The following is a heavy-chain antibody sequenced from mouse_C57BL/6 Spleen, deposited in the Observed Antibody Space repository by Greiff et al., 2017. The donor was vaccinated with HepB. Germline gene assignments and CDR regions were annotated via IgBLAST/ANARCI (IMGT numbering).Heavy chain of an antibody. D-gene: IGHD1-1*01. V-gene: IGHV1-54*01. J-gene: IGHJ2*01. CDR2: INPGSGGT. CDR1: GYAFTNYL. Sequence: QVQLKQSGAELVRPGTSVKVSCKASGYAFTNYLIEWVKQRPGQGLEWIGVINPGSGGTNYNEKFKGKATLTADKSSSTAYMQLSSLTSEDSAVYFCARGGVFTVVGLDYWGQGTTLTVSS. CDR3: ARGGVFTVVGLDY.